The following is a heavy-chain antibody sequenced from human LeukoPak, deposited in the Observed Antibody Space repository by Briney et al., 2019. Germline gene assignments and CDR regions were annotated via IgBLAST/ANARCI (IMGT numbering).Heavy chain of an antibody. Sequence: PGGSLRLSCAASGFTVSSNYMSWVRQAPGKGLEWVSVIYSGGSTYYADSVKGRFTISRDNSKNTLYLQMNSLRAEDTAVYYCASLAWGSSLYYFDYWGQGTLVTVSS. CDR2: IYSGGST. CDR1: GFTVSSNY. CDR3: ASLAWGSSLYYFDY. D-gene: IGHD7-27*01. J-gene: IGHJ4*02. V-gene: IGHV3-53*01.